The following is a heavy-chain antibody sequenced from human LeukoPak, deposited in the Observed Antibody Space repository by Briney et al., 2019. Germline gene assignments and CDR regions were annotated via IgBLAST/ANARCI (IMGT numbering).Heavy chain of an antibody. CDR2: IHQYGGEK. CDR3: AKGVNPSTPNYFDY. V-gene: IGHV3-7*03. D-gene: IGHD2-21*01. J-gene: IGHJ4*02. CDR1: GFTFRSHW. Sequence: GGSLRLSCEGSGFTFRSHWMSWVRQAPGKGLEWVANIHQYGGEKYYVDSVRGRFSISRDNAKNSLYLEMNSLRAEDTAVYYCAKGVNPSTPNYFDYWGQGTLVTVSS.